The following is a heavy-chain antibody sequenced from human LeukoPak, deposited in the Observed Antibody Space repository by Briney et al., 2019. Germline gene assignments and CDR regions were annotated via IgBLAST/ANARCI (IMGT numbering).Heavy chain of an antibody. Sequence: SETLSLTCSVSGDSIIGYYWGWIRQPPGKGLEWIGNIYYTGNTYYNSSLKSRVTISLDTSKNQFSLKVISMTAADTAAYYCASIGSSSGGLYFDYWGQGTLVTVSS. CDR2: IYYTGNT. D-gene: IGHD6-6*01. CDR1: GDSIIGYY. V-gene: IGHV4-39*07. CDR3: ASIGSSSGGLYFDY. J-gene: IGHJ4*02.